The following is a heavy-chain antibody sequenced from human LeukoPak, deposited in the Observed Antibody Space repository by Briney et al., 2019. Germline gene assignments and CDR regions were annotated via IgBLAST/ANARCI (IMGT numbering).Heavy chain of an antibody. CDR1: GYSISSGYY. V-gene: IGHV4-38-2*02. J-gene: IGHJ4*02. CDR3: ARDFFYGGNRYYFDD. Sequence: SETLSLTCTVSGYSISSGYYWGWIRQPPGKGLEWIGRIYTSGSTNYNPSLKSRVTMSVDTSKNQFSLKLSSVTAADTAVYYCARDFFYGGNRYYFDDWGQGTLVTVSS. CDR2: IYTSGST. D-gene: IGHD4-23*01.